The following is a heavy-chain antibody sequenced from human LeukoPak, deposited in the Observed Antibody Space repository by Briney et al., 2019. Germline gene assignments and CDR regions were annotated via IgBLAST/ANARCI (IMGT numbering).Heavy chain of an antibody. Sequence: SETLSLTCTVSGGSIRSGTYFWGWIRQPPGKGLEWIGEINHSGSTNYNPSLKSRVTISVDTSKNQFSLKLSSVTAADTAVYYCARPLYYHDSSGYLSWGQGTLVTVSS. J-gene: IGHJ4*02. CDR2: INHSGST. CDR1: GGSIRSGTYF. D-gene: IGHD3-22*01. V-gene: IGHV4-39*07. CDR3: ARPLYYHDSSGYLS.